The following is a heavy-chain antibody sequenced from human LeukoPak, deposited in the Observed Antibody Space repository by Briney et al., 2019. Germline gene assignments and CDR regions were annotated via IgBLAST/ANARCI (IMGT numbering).Heavy chain of an antibody. CDR1: GFTFSSYW. D-gene: IGHD3-10*01. CDR2: IKQDGSEK. Sequence: PGGSLRLSCAASGFTFSSYWMSWVRQAPGKGLEWVANIKQDGSEKYYVDSVKGRFTISRDNAKNSLYLQMNSLRAEDTAVYYCARTLPKKEYYFDYWGQGTLVTVSS. J-gene: IGHJ4*02. V-gene: IGHV3-7*01. CDR3: ARTLPKKEYYFDY.